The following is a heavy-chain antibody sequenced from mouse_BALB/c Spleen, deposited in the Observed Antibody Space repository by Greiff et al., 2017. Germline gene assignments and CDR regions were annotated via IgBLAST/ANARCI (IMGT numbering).Heavy chain of an antibody. CDR3: ARGGGDLLLRSYYAMDY. V-gene: IGHV5-6-5*01. Sequence: EVMLVESGGGLVKPGGSLKLSCAASGFTFSSYAMSWVRQTPEKRLEWVASISSGGSTYYPDSVKGRFTISRDNARNILYLQMSSLRSEDTAMYYCARGGGDLLLRSYYAMDYWGQGTSVTVSS. CDR1: GFTFSSYA. J-gene: IGHJ4*01. CDR2: ISSGGST. D-gene: IGHD1-1*01.